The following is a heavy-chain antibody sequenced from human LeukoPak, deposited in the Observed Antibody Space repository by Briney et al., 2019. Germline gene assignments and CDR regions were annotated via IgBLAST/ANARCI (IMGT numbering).Heavy chain of an antibody. V-gene: IGHV1-69*05. CDR1: GGTFSSYA. J-gene: IGHJ3*02. CDR2: VIPIFGTA. Sequence: SVKVSCKASGGTFSSYAISWVRQAPGQGLEWMGGVIPIFGTANYAQKFQGRVTITTDESTSTAYMELSSLRSEDTAVYYCASRNRDIVVVPAAHDAFDIWGQGTMVTVSS. D-gene: IGHD2-2*01. CDR3: ASRNRDIVVVPAAHDAFDI.